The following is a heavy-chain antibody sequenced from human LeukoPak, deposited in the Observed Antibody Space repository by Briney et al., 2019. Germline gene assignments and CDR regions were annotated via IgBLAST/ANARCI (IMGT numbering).Heavy chain of an antibody. CDR3: ARGYCSSTSCYSVAAPDQNYYYYMDV. V-gene: IGHV4-34*01. CDR2: FYHSGST. J-gene: IGHJ6*03. Sequence: PSETLSLTCAVYGGSFSGYYWSWLRQPPGKGLEGIGEFYHSGSTNYHPSLKSRVTISVDTSKNQFSLKLSSVTAADTAVYYCARGYCSSTSCYSVAAPDQNYYYYMDVWGKGTTVTVSS. D-gene: IGHD2-2*01. CDR1: GGSFSGYY.